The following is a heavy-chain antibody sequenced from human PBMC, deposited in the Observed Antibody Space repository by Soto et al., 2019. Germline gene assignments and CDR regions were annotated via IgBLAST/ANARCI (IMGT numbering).Heavy chain of an antibody. CDR2: IRSKTNSYAT. D-gene: IGHD6-19*01. CDR1: GFTFGGSA. V-gene: IGHV3-73*01. Sequence: GGSLRLSCAASGFTFGGSAMHWVRHASGKGLEWVGHIRSKTNSYATAYAESVKGRFTISRDDSMNTAYLQMNSLKTEDTAVYFCTRQTDAVQWLVVPTDYNFDYWGQGTLVTVSS. J-gene: IGHJ4*02. CDR3: TRQTDAVQWLVVPTDYNFDY.